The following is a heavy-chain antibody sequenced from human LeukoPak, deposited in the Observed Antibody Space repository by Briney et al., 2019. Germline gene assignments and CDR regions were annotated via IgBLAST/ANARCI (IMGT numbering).Heavy chain of an antibody. CDR3: ARDFWDIVVVPAAPHYYFDY. D-gene: IGHD2-2*01. CDR2: IKQDGSEK. Sequence: GGSLRLSCAASGFTFSSYWMSWVRQAPGKGLEWVANIKQDGSEKYYVDSVKGRFTISRDNSKNTLYLQMNSLRAEDTAVYYCARDFWDIVVVPAAPHYYFDYWGQGTLVTVSS. V-gene: IGHV3-7*01. CDR1: GFTFSSYW. J-gene: IGHJ4*02.